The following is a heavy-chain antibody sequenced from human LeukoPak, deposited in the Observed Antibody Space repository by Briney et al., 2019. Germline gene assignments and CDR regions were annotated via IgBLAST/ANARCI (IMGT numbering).Heavy chain of an antibody. CDR2: ISYDGSNK. D-gene: IGHD6-13*01. Sequence: PGGSLRLSCAASGFTFGSYGMHWVRQAPGKGLEWVAVISYDGSNKYYADSVKGRFTISRDNSKNTLYMQMNSLRAEDTAVYYCAKRSIAAATFDYWGQGTLVTVSS. J-gene: IGHJ4*02. CDR3: AKRSIAAATFDY. CDR1: GFTFGSYG. V-gene: IGHV3-30*18.